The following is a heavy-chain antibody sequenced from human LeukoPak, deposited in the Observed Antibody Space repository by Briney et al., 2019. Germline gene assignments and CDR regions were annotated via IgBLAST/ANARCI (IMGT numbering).Heavy chain of an antibody. D-gene: IGHD1-1*01. CDR2: ISISGNTI. CDR1: GFTFSSYE. CDR3: SRVFSNPTGNDY. J-gene: IGHJ4*02. Sequence: TGGSLRLSCAASGFTFSSYEMNWVRQAPGKGLEWVSYISISGNTIFYADSVKGRFTISRDNGKNSLYLQMNSLRAEDTAVYYCSRVFSNPTGNDYWGQGTLVTVSS. V-gene: IGHV3-48*03.